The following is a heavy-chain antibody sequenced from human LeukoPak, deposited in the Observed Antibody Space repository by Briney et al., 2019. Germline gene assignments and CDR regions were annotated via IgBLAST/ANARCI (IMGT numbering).Heavy chain of an antibody. CDR3: AREDSDYSNYDF. J-gene: IGHJ4*02. CDR1: GITVSNNY. V-gene: IGHV3-66*01. Sequence: GGSLRLSCAASGITVSNNYMSWVRQAPGKGLEWVSLIYSGGSTYYADSVKGRFTISRDNAKNSLYLQMNDLRAEDTAVYYCAREDSDYSNYDFWGQGTLVTVSS. D-gene: IGHD4-11*01. CDR2: IYSGGST.